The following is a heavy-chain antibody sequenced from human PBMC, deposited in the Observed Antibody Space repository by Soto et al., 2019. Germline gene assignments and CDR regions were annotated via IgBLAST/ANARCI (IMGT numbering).Heavy chain of an antibody. Sequence: QVQLVQSGAEEKKPGASVKVPCKASGYTFTSYAMHWVRQAPGQGLEWMGWINAGNGNTKYSQKFQGRVTITRATSSSTAYMELRSFRSEDTSLCYCASSGEPIDYWGQGTLVTVSS. D-gene: IGHD2-15*01. J-gene: IGHJ4*02. CDR3: ASSGEPIDY. V-gene: IGHV1-3*05. CDR2: INAGNGNT. CDR1: GYTFTSYA.